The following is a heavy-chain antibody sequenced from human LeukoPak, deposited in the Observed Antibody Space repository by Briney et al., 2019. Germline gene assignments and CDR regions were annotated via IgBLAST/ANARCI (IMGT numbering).Heavy chain of an antibody. J-gene: IGHJ4*02. V-gene: IGHV3-33*01. CDR1: GFTFSISG. CDR3: ARDLYYDRPSGFDY. Sequence: PGRSLRLSCAASGFTFSISGMHWVRQAPGKGLEWVAVIWYDGSNKYYADSVKGRFTISRDNSKNTLYLQMNSLRAEDTAVYYCARDLYYDRPSGFDYWGQGTLVTVSS. CDR2: IWYDGSNK. D-gene: IGHD3-22*01.